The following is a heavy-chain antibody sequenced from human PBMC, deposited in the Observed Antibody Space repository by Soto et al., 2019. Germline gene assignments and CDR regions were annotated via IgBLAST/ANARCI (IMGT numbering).Heavy chain of an antibody. J-gene: IGHJ4*02. Sequence: SETLSLTCSVSGGSISSYYWSWIQQPPGKGLEWIGYIYYSGSTNYNPSLKSRVTISVDTSKNQFSLKLSSVTAADTAVYYCARSKDSEEYSSSSWGQGTLVTVSS. CDR2: IYYSGST. CDR1: GGSISSYY. CDR3: ARSKDSEEYSSSS. D-gene: IGHD6-6*01. V-gene: IGHV4-59*08.